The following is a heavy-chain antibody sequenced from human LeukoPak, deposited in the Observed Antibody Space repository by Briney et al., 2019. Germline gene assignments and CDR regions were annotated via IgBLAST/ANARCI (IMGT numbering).Heavy chain of an antibody. J-gene: IGHJ6*02. CDR3: AREAYYCGSGTESGGSFFYGMDV. V-gene: IGHV3-66*01. CDR1: GITISGNY. CDR2: TYRGGTT. D-gene: IGHD3-10*01. Sequence: PGGSLRLSCAASGITISGNYMNWVRQAPGQGLEWVSVTYRGGTTYYAASVKDRFTVARDNSGSTLYLQMNSLRAEDTAVYYCAREAYYCGSGTESGGSFFYGMDVWGPGTSVVVSS.